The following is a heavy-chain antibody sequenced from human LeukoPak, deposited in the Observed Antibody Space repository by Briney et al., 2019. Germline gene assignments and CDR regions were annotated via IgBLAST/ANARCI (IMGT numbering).Heavy chain of an antibody. CDR1: GFTFSGYA. D-gene: IGHD4-17*01. CDR3: ANTPTVLPNYYYYYMDV. J-gene: IGHJ6*03. V-gene: IGHV3-23*01. Sequence: GGSLRLSCAASGFTFSGYAMSWVRQAPGKGLEWVSTISGGGDSTYYADSVKGRFTISRDNSTNTLSLQMNSLRAEDTAVDYYANTPTVLPNYYYYYMDVWGQGITVTVSS. CDR2: ISGGGDST.